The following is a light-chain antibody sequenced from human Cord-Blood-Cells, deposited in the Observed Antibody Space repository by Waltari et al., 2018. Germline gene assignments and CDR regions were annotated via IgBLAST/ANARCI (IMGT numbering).Light chain of an antibody. Sequence: QSALTQPASVSGSPGQSITISCTGTSSDVGGYNSVSWYQPHPGKAPKLMIYDVSNRPSGVSNRFSGSKSGNTASLTISGLQAEDEADYYCSSYTSSSTLVFGTGTKVTVL. CDR3: SSYTSSSTLV. CDR2: DVS. V-gene: IGLV2-14*01. CDR1: SSDVGGYNS. J-gene: IGLJ1*01.